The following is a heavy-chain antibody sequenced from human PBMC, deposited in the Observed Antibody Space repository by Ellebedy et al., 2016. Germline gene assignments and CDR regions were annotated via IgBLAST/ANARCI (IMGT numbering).Heavy chain of an antibody. CDR3: ARQFEEYSGSYGFDY. J-gene: IGHJ4*02. CDR1: GYSFTSYW. CDR2: IDPSDSYT. V-gene: IGHV5-10-1*01. D-gene: IGHD1-26*01. Sequence: GESLKISXKGSGYSFTSYWISWVRQMPGKGLEWMGRIDPSDSYTNYSPSFQGHVTISADKSISTAYLQWSSLKASDTAMYYCARQFEEYSGSYGFDYWGQGTLVTVSS.